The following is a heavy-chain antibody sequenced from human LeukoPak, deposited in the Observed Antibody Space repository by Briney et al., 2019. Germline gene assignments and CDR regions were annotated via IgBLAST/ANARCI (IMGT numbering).Heavy chain of an antibody. D-gene: IGHD3-10*01. Sequence: PSETLSLTCTVSGGSISSYYWSWIRQPPGKGLEWIGRIYTSGSTNYNPSLKSRVTMSVDTSKNQFSLKLSSVTAADTAMYYCARHPYYYGSGNEVCFDFWGQGTLVTVSS. V-gene: IGHV4-4*07. J-gene: IGHJ4*02. CDR3: ARHPYYYGSGNEVCFDF. CDR2: IYTSGST. CDR1: GGSISSYY.